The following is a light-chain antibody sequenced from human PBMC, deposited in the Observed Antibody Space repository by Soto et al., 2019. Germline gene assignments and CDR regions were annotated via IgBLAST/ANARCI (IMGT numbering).Light chain of an antibody. J-gene: IGLJ2*01. CDR1: SSNIGSNY. CDR2: RNN. V-gene: IGLV1-47*01. CDR3: AAWDDSLSGVV. Sequence: QSVLTQPPSASGTPGQRVTISCSGSSSNIGSNYVYWYQQIPGTAPKLLISRNNQRPSGVPDRSSGSKSGTSASLAISGLRSEDEAHYYCAAWDDSLSGVVFGGGTKVTV.